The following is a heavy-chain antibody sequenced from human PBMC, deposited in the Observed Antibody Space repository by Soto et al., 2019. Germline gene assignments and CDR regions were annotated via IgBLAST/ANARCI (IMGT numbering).Heavy chain of an antibody. CDR1: GYSFTSYW. D-gene: IGHD5-18*01. J-gene: IGHJ3*02. Sequence: GESLKISCKGSGYSFTSYWIGWVRQMPGKGLEWMGIIYPGDSDTRYSPSFQGQVTISADKSISTAYLQWGSLKASDTAMYYCAILVAGDVGAGLDTAMVLNAFDIWGQGTMVTVSS. CDR2: IYPGDSDT. CDR3: AILVAGDVGAGLDTAMVLNAFDI. V-gene: IGHV5-51*01.